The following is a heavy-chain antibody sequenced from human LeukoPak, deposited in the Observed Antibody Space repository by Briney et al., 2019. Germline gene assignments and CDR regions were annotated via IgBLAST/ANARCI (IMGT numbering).Heavy chain of an antibody. CDR2: ISDDGIQK. J-gene: IGHJ6*02. CDR3: AKERAGPTYGIDA. V-gene: IGHV3-30*18. CDR1: GFXFDDYG. D-gene: IGHD2-21*01. Sequence: GGSLRLSCAASGFXFDDYGIYWVRQAPGKGLEWVTVISDDGIQKYYADSVKGRFTISRDNSKNMVFLQMSSLRDEDAAVYYCAKERAGPTYGIDAWGQGTTVTVSS.